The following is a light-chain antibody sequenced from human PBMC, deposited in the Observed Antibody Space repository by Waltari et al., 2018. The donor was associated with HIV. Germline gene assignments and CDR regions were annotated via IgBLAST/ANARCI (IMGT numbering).Light chain of an antibody. V-gene: IGLV2-23*02. CDR1: SSDVGSYNL. Sequence: QSALPQPASVSGSPGQSITISCTGTSSDVGSYNLVSWYQQHPGKAPKRMIYVVSKRPSGVSNRFSGSKSGNTASLTISGLQAEDEADYYCCSYAGSSTYVFGTGTKVTVL. CDR2: VVS. CDR3: CSYAGSSTYV. J-gene: IGLJ1*01.